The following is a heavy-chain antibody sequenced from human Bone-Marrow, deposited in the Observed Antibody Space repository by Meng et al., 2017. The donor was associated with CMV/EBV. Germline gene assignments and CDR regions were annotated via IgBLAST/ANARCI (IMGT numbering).Heavy chain of an antibody. Sequence: ASVKVSCKASGYTFISYGISWVRQAPGQGLEWMGWISGYNGNTNYAQKVQGRVTMTTDTSTSTAYMELSRLRSDDTAVYYCAREGAYCGGDCYQGLDYWGQGTLVTVSS. J-gene: IGHJ4*02. D-gene: IGHD2-21*01. CDR2: ISGYNGNT. CDR3: AREGAYCGGDCYQGLDY. CDR1: GYTFISYG. V-gene: IGHV1-18*01.